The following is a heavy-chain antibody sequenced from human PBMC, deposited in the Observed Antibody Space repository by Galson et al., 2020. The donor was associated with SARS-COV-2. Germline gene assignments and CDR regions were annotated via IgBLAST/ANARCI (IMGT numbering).Heavy chain of an antibody. CDR2: IKQDGTDR. CDR1: GFRFSSNW. D-gene: IGHD5-12*01. J-gene: IGHJ4*02. CDR3: ARDDDGYNDF. Sequence: PGGSLRLSCVAYGFRFSSNWMSWVRQAPGKGLQWVANIKQDGTDRYYVDSVKGRFTISSDYAQNSVYLQMNNLRADDTAVYYCARDDDGYNDFWGQGTLVAVSS. V-gene: IGHV3-7*01.